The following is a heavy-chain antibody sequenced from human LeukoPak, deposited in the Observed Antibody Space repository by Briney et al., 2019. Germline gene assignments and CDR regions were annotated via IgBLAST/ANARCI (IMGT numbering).Heavy chain of an antibody. V-gene: IGHV1-2*02. J-gene: IGHJ3*02. CDR1: GYTFSSYG. Sequence: GASVKVSCKASGYTFSSYGISWVRQAPGQGLEWMGWVNPNSGGTNYAQKFQGRVTMTRDTSISTAYMELSRLRSDDTAVYYCARYSVRELRAFDIWGQGTMVTVSS. CDR2: VNPNSGGT. D-gene: IGHD1-26*01. CDR3: ARYSVRELRAFDI.